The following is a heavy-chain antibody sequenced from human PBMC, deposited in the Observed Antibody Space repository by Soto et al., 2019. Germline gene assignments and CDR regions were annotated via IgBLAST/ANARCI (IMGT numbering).Heavy chain of an antibody. D-gene: IGHD6-19*01. CDR3: AGQATGWYPDS. V-gene: IGHV4-31*03. CDR1: GGSINSGGYY. J-gene: IGHJ4*02. CDR2: IYDSGST. Sequence: QVQLQESGPGLVKPSQTLSLTYTVSGGSINSGGYYWSWIRQHPGKGLEWIGYIYDSGSTYFNPSLKSRVTISVDTSKNQFSLKLSSVTAADTAVYYCAGQATGWYPDSWGQGTLVTVSS.